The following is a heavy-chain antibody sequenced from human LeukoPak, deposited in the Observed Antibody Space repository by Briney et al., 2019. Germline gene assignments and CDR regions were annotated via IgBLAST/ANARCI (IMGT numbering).Heavy chain of an antibody. V-gene: IGHV4-30-2*01. CDR1: GGAISSGGYS. J-gene: IGHJ4*02. D-gene: IGHD6-19*01. Sequence: PSETLSLTCAVSGGAISSGGYSWSWIRQPPGKGLEWIGYIYHSGSTYYNPSLKSRVTISVDRSKNQFSLKLSSVTAADTAVYYCASSIAVAGKYFGYWGQGTLVTVSS. CDR2: IYHSGST. CDR3: ASSIAVAGKYFGY.